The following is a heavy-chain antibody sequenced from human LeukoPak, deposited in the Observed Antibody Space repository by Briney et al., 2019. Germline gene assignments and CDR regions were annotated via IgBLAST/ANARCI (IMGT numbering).Heavy chain of an antibody. CDR3: ARVDGYSSSWSVENWFDP. CDR2: INPNSGGT. V-gene: IGHV1-2*02. CDR1: GYTFTCYY. J-gene: IGHJ5*02. Sequence: GASVKVSCKASGYTFTCYYMHWVRQAPGQGLEWMGWINPNSGGTNYAQKFQGRVTMTRDTSISTAYMELSRLRSDDTAVYYCARVDGYSSSWSVENWFDPWGQGTLVTVSS. D-gene: IGHD6-13*01.